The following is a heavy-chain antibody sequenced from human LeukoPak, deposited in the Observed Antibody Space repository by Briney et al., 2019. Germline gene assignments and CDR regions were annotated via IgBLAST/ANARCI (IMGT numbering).Heavy chain of an antibody. CDR3: AREVVAARPGDY. Sequence: SETLFLTCTVSGGSISSYYWSWIRQPPGKGLEWIGYIYYSGSTNYNPSLKSRVTISVDTSKNRFSLKLSSVTAADTAVYYCAREVVAARPGDYWGQGTLVTVSS. D-gene: IGHD6-6*01. J-gene: IGHJ4*02. CDR1: GGSISSYY. V-gene: IGHV4-59*01. CDR2: IYYSGST.